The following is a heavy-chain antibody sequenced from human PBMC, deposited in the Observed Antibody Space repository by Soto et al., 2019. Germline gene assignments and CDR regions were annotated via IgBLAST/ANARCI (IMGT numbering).Heavy chain of an antibody. CDR2: INANSGAT. J-gene: IGHJ1*01. CDR1: GYTFTGHY. V-gene: IGHV1-2*04. CDR3: ARGRIGAGLHS. Sequence: ASVKVSCKTSGYTFTGHYRHWVRQAPGQGLQWMGWINANSGATNHAQNFLDWVTMTRDTSISTAYMELRRLRFDDTAVYFCARGRIGAGLHSWGAGTLVTVS. D-gene: IGHD6-13*01.